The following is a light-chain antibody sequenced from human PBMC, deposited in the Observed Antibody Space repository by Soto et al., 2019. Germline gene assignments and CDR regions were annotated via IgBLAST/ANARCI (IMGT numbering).Light chain of an antibody. J-gene: IGKJ5*01. CDR2: AAS. CDR1: QSISSY. V-gene: IGKV1-39*01. Sequence: DIQMTQSPSSLSASVVYRVTITCRASQSISSYLNWYQQKPGKAPKLLIYAASSLQSGVPSRFSGSGSGTDFTLTISSLQPEDFATYYCQQSYSTPITFGQGTRLENK. CDR3: QQSYSTPIT.